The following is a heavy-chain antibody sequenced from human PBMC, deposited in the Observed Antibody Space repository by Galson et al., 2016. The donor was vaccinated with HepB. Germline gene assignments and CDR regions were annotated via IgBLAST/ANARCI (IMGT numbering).Heavy chain of an antibody. CDR2: IKRGGPT. V-gene: IGHV3-53*01. D-gene: IGHD4-17*01. Sequence: SLRLSCAASGFTGNGNYMTWVRRAPGKGLEWVAVIKRGGPTYYADSVKGRFTFLGDVSKNTLYLQMDSLRAEDTAVYYCARSTVTNGMDVWGQGTTVTVS. CDR3: ARSTVTNGMDV. CDR1: GFTGNGNY. J-gene: IGHJ6*02.